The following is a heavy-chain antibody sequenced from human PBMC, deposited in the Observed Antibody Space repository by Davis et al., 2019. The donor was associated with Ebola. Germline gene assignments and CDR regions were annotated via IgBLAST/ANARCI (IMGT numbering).Heavy chain of an antibody. V-gene: IGHV3-11*06. CDR1: GFIFSDYY. J-gene: IGHJ4*02. CDR2: ISSGSSYT. D-gene: IGHD1/OR15-1a*01. Sequence: GGSLRLSCAASGFIFSDYYMTWIRQAPGKGLEWVSYISSGSSYTNYADSVKGRFTISRDNAKNSLYLQMNGLRVDDTAIYYCARPDRSIRTTPGFWGQGTLVTVSS. CDR3: ARPDRSIRTTPGF.